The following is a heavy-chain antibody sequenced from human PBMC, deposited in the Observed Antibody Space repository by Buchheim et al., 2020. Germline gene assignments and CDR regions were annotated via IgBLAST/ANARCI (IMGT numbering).Heavy chain of an antibody. Sequence: QVQLQKSGPGLVKPSQTLSLSCTVSRGSISSGAYYWSWIRQHPGKGLEWIGYIYDSGSTYYNPSLKSRVTISVDTSKNQFSLKLNSVTAADTAVYYGASGGTYDLLTGYYPSRYYYMDVWGKGTT. CDR3: ASGGTYDLLTGYYPSRYYYMDV. V-gene: IGHV4-31*03. D-gene: IGHD3-9*01. CDR1: RGSISSGAYY. CDR2: IYDSGST. J-gene: IGHJ6*03.